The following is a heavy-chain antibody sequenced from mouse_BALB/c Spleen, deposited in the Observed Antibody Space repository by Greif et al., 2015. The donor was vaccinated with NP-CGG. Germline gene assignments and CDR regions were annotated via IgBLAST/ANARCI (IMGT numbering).Heavy chain of an antibody. J-gene: IGHJ1*01. V-gene: IGHV5-4*02. Sequence: GQLVESGGGLVKPGGSLKLPCAASGFTFSDYYMYWVRQTPEKRLEWVATISDGGSYTYYPDSVKGRFTISRGNAENNLYLQMSSLKSEDTAMYYCARDGNYWYFDVWGAGTTVTVSS. CDR1: GFTFSDYY. D-gene: IGHD2-1*01. CDR2: ISDGGSYT. CDR3: ARDGNYWYFDV.